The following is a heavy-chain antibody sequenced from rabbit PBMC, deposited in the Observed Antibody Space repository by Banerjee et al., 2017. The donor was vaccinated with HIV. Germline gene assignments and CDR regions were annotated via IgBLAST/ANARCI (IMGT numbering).Heavy chain of an antibody. CDR3: ARGANYGGAGCNL. CDR2: ICPGSSVST. D-gene: IGHD4-2*01. Sequence: QEQLVESGGGLVQPEGSLTLTCTASGFSFSNSYWICWVRQAPGKGLEWIACICPGSSVSTYYATWAKGRFTISKTSSTTVTLQMTSLTAADTATFFCARGANYGGAGCNLWGPGTLVTVS. V-gene: IGHV1S45*01. J-gene: IGHJ4*01. CDR1: GFSFSNSYW.